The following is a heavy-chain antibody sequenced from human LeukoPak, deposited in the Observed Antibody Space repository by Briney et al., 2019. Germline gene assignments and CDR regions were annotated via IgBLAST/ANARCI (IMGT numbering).Heavy chain of an antibody. D-gene: IGHD3-22*01. CDR3: AGGGPTYDTMGYYPFDY. J-gene: IGHJ4*02. Sequence: ASVKVSCKASRYTLTGYYIHWVRQAPGQGLEWMGIINPSGGSATYAQMFEGRVAMTRDTSTSTVYLDLSSLRSEDTAVYYCAGGGPTYDTMGYYPFDYWGQGTLVTVPS. CDR2: INPSGGSA. CDR1: RYTLTGYY. V-gene: IGHV1-46*01.